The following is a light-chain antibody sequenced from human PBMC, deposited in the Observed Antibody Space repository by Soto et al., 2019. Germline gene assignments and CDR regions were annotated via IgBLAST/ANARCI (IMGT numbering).Light chain of an antibody. CDR3: QHRSNWPRLT. Sequence: EIELTQSPATLSLSPGERATLXXXXSQSVSSFLVWYQQKPGQAPRLLIYDAVNRVTGIPARFSGSGSGTDFTLTISSLEPEDFAVYYCQHRSNWPRLTFGGGTKVDIK. J-gene: IGKJ4*01. CDR1: QSVSSF. CDR2: DAV. V-gene: IGKV3-11*01.